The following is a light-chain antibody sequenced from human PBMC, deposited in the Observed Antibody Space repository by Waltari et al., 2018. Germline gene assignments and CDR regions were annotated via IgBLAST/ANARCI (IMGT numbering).Light chain of an antibody. CDR3: QQRNSWPRT. V-gene: IGKV3-11*01. CDR1: QIITTY. J-gene: IGKJ1*01. CDR2: DAI. Sequence: EIVLTQSPATLSLSPGERATLSCRASQIITTYLAWFQQKPGQAPRLLSYDAINRATGIPARFSGSGSGTDFTLTISSLEPEDFAVYYCQQRNSWPRTFGQGTKVEIK.